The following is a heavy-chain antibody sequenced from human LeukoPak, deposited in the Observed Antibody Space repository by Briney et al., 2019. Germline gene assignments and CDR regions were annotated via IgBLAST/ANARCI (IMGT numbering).Heavy chain of an antibody. Sequence: GGSLRLSCAASGFTFNKYWLTWVRQPPGKGLEWVANINQDDGQIYYLESVEGRFTITRDNAKNSLHLQTNSLRAEDTAIYYCERGYYYSGTYYLSFFDYWGQGTLVTVSS. D-gene: IGHD3-10*01. CDR1: GFTFNKYW. V-gene: IGHV3-7*01. J-gene: IGHJ4*02. CDR3: ERGYYYSGTYYLSFFDY. CDR2: INQDDGQI.